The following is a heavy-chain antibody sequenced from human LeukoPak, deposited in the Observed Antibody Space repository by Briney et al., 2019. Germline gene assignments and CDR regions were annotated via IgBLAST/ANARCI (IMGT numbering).Heavy chain of an antibody. D-gene: IGHD1-26*01. CDR2: ISSSSSYI. V-gene: IGHV3-21*01. CDR3: ASKHPVPSGSLYSYAFDI. Sequence: GESLRLSCAASGFTFSSYSMNWVRQAPVKGLEWVSSISSSSSYIYYADSVKGRFTISRDNAKNSLYLQMNSLRAEDTAVYYCASKHPVPSGSLYSYAFDIWGLGTMVTVSS. J-gene: IGHJ3*02. CDR1: GFTFSSYS.